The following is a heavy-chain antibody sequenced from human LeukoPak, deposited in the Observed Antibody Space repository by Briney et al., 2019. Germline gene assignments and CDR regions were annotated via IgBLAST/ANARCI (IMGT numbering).Heavy chain of an antibody. CDR2: ITSSGSTI. CDR3: ARDGDYGSGSYDY. D-gene: IGHD3-10*01. CDR1: GFTFSDYY. Sequence: PGGSLRLSCAASGFTFSDYYMNWIRQAPGKGLEWVSYITSSGSTIYYADSVKGRFTLSRDNAKNSLYLQMNSLRAEDTAVYYCARDGDYGSGSYDYWGQGTLVTVSS. V-gene: IGHV3-11*04. J-gene: IGHJ4*02.